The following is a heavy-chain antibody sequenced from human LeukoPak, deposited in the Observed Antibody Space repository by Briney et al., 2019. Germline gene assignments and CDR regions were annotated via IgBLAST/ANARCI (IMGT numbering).Heavy chain of an antibody. CDR2: ISGSGDNT. Sequence: GGSLRLSCAASGFTFSSYSMSWVRQPPGKGLEWVSGISGSGDNTYYADSVKGRFTISRDNSKKTLYLHLNSLRVEDAAVYYCAKDGYSSIPGFHFEYWGQGTLVTVSS. V-gene: IGHV3-23*01. CDR1: GFTFSSYS. D-gene: IGHD6-13*01. J-gene: IGHJ4*02. CDR3: AKDGYSSIPGFHFEY.